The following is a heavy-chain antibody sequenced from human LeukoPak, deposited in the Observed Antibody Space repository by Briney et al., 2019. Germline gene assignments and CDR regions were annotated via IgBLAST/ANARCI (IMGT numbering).Heavy chain of an antibody. J-gene: IGHJ4*02. CDR2: IFHDGVT. CDR1: GASVGGNH. D-gene: IGHD7-27*01. Sequence: PSETLSLTCAVSGASVGGNHWSWIRQSPEKGLEWIGNIFHDGVTDYNPSFKSRVTMLPDTSKNQFSLRLTSVTAADTAVYYCAVKLGRFFSPTNWGQGTLVTVSS. V-gene: IGHV4-59*02. CDR3: AVKLGRFFSPTN.